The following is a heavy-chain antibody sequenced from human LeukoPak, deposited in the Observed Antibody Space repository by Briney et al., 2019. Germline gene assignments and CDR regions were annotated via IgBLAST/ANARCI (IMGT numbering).Heavy chain of an antibody. Sequence: PSETLSLTCTVSGGSISSYYWSWIRQPAGKGLEWIWRIYSSGSTNYNPSPKSRVIMSLDTPKKQFSLKLSSVTAADTAVYYCAREYRTMARARFDXWGQGTLVTVX. CDR2: IYSSGST. CDR3: AREYRTMARARFDX. CDR1: GGSISSYY. V-gene: IGHV4-4*07. J-gene: IGHJ4*02. D-gene: IGHD4/OR15-4a*01.